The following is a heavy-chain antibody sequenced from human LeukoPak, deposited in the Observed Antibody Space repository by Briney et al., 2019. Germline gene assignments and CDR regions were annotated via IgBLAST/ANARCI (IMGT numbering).Heavy chain of an antibody. Sequence: GGSLRLSCAASGFTFSSYAMNWVRQAPGKGLEWVSAISGSGGSTYYADSVKGRFTISRDNSENTLYLQMNSLRAEDTAVYYCAKVTSAAAGTRYYGMDVWGQGTTVTVSS. V-gene: IGHV3-23*01. CDR2: ISGSGGST. CDR1: GFTFSSYA. CDR3: AKVTSAAAGTRYYGMDV. D-gene: IGHD6-13*01. J-gene: IGHJ6*02.